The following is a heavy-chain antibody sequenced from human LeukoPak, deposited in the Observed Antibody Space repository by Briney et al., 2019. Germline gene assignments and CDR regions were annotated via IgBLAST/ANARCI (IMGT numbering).Heavy chain of an antibody. CDR2: ISSSGSTI. Sequence: PGGSLRLSCAASGFTFSDYYMSWIRQAPGKGLEWVSYISSSGSTIYYADSVKGRFTISRDNAKNSLYLQMNSLRAEDTAVYYCARGSLVHYYGSGSYRTRAGFDYWGQGTLVTVSS. J-gene: IGHJ4*02. CDR3: ARGSLVHYYGSGSYRTRAGFDY. CDR1: GFTFSDYY. D-gene: IGHD3-10*01. V-gene: IGHV3-11*04.